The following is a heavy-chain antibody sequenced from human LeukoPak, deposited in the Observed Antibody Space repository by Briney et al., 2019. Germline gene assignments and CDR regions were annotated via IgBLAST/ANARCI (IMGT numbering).Heavy chain of an antibody. J-gene: IGHJ4*02. CDR2: INPNSGGT. CDR3: ASSLPRGPYYFDY. CDR1: GYTFTGYY. V-gene: IGHV1-2*06. D-gene: IGHD5-12*01. Sequence: ASVKVSCKVSGYTFTGYYMHWVRQAPGQGLEWMGRINPNSGGTNYAQKFQGRVTMTRDTSISTAYMELSRLRSDDTAVYYCASSLPRGPYYFDYWGQGTLVTVSS.